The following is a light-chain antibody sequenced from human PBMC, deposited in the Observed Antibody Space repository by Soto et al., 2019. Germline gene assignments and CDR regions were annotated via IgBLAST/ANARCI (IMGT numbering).Light chain of an antibody. CDR2: GAS. V-gene: IGKV3-20*01. CDR1: QSVYNSY. J-gene: IGKJ2*01. Sequence: EIVLTQSPGTLSLSPGERATLSCRASQSVYNSYLAWYQQKPGQPPRLLINGASNRATGIPDRFSGSGSGTDFTLTISRLEPEDFAVYYCQQYGSPPHTFGQGTKLEIK. CDR3: QQYGSPPHT.